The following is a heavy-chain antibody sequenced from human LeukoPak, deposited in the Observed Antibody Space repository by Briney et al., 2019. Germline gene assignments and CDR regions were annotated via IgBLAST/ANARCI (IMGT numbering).Heavy chain of an antibody. V-gene: IGHV4-61*02. CDR1: GGSIGSGSYY. CDR2: IYTSGSI. Sequence: SETLSLTCTVSGGSIGSGSYYWSWIRQPAGKALEWIGRIYTSGSINYNPSPKSRVTISVDTSKNQFSLKLSSVTAADTAVYYCAASHSSSWPFDYWGQGTLVTVSS. J-gene: IGHJ4*02. D-gene: IGHD6-13*01. CDR3: AASHSSSWPFDY.